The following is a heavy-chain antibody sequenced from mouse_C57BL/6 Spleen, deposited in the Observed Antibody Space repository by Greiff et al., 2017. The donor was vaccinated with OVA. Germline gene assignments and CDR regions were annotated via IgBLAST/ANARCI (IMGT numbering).Heavy chain of an antibody. CDR3: ARRPYYSNYGWFAY. D-gene: IGHD2-5*01. CDR2: IDPSDSYT. V-gene: IGHV1-50*01. J-gene: IGHJ3*01. Sequence: QVQLQQPGAELVKPGASVKLSCKASGYTFTSYWMQWVKQRPGQGLEWIGEIDPSDSYTNYNQKFKGKATLTVDTSSITAYMPLSSLTSEDSAVYYCARRPYYSNYGWFAYWGQGTLVTVSA. CDR1: GYTFTSYW.